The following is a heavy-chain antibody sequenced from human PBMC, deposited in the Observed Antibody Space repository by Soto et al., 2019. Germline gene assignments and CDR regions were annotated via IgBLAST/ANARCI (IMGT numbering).Heavy chain of an antibody. CDR3: AKDRIVATTNYYYYGMDV. CDR1: GFTFSSYG. V-gene: IGHV3-30*18. J-gene: IGHJ6*02. CDR2: ISYDGSNN. D-gene: IGHD5-12*01. Sequence: QVQLVESGGGVVQPGRSLRLSCAASGFTFSSYGMHWVRQAPGKGLEWVAVISYDGSNNYYADSVKGRFTISRDNSKNTLYLQMNSLRAEDTAVYYCAKDRIVATTNYYYYGMDVWGQGTTVTVSS.